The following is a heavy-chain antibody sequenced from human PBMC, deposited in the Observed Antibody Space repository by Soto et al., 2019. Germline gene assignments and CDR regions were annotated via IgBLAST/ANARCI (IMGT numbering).Heavy chain of an antibody. D-gene: IGHD2-21*01. CDR3: ARGLRWFYPPGVAANWFDP. V-gene: IGHV4-34*01. J-gene: IGHJ5*02. CDR1: GGSFSGYY. Sequence: ETLSLTCAVYGGSFSGYYWSWIRQPPGKGLEWIGEINHSGSTNYNPSLKSRVTISVDTSKNQFSLKLSSVTAADTAVYYCARGLRWFYPPGVAANWFDPWGQGTLVTVSS. CDR2: INHSGST.